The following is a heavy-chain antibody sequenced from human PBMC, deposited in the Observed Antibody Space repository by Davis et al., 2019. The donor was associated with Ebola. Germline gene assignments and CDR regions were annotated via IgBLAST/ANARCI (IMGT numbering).Heavy chain of an antibody. V-gene: IGHV4-30-2*01. Sequence: PSETLSLTCAVSGGSISSGGYSWSWIRQPPGKGLEWIGYIYHSGSTYYNPSLKSRVTISVDTSKNQFSLKLSSVTASDTAVYYCARVGGLRFLEWLPRTDAFDIWGQGTMVTVSS. J-gene: IGHJ3*02. CDR1: GGSISSGGYS. CDR3: ARVGGLRFLEWLPRTDAFDI. CDR2: IYHSGST. D-gene: IGHD3-3*01.